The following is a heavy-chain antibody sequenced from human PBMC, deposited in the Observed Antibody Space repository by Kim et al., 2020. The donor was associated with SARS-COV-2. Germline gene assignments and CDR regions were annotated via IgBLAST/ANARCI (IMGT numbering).Heavy chain of an antibody. Sequence: GGSLRLSCAASGFTFSSYGMHWVRQAPGKGLEWVAVIWYDGSNKYYADSVKGRFTISRDNSKNTLYLQMNSLRAEDTAVYYCARVGAAAGTDYYGMDVWGQGTTVTVSS. D-gene: IGHD6-13*01. V-gene: IGHV3-33*01. J-gene: IGHJ6*02. CDR2: IWYDGSNK. CDR1: GFTFSSYG. CDR3: ARVGAAAGTDYYGMDV.